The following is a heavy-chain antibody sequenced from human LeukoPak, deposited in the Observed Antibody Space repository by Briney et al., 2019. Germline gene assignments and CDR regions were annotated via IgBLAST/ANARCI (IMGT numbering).Heavy chain of an antibody. J-gene: IGHJ3*02. V-gene: IGHV4-34*01. CDR3: ARGTERSSRLAFDI. CDR1: GGSFSGYY. D-gene: IGHD1-1*01. Sequence: SETLSLTCAVYGGSFSGYYWSWIRQPPGKGLEWIGEINHSGSTNYNPSLKSRVTISVDTSKNQFSLKLSSVTAADTAVHYCARGTERSSRLAFDIWGQGTMVTVSS. CDR2: INHSGST.